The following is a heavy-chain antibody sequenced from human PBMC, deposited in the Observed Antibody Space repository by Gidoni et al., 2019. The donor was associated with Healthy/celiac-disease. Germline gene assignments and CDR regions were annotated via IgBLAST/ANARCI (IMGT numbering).Heavy chain of an antibody. D-gene: IGHD2-2*01. CDR3: AKDLPDIVVAGETVGVDY. Sequence: EVQLVESGGGLVQPGVSLRLSCAASGFTFSRYALSWVRQPPVPGLGWVSQAPGKGMEWGAAISGSGGSTYYADSVKGRFTISRDNSKNTLYLQMNSLRAEDTAVYYCAKDLPDIVVAGETVGVDYWGQGTLVTVSS. CDR2: ISGSGGST. J-gene: IGHJ4*02. V-gene: IGHV3-23*04. CDR1: GFTFSRYA.